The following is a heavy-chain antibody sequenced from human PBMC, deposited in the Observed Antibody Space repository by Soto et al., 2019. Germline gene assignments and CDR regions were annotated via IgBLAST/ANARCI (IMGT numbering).Heavy chain of an antibody. CDR1: GFTFSSYG. CDR3: AKAHCSSTSCYPHYYYYYGMDV. J-gene: IGHJ6*02. D-gene: IGHD2-2*01. CDR2: ISYDGSNK. V-gene: IGHV3-30*18. Sequence: PGGSLRLSCAASGFTFSSYGMHWVRQAPGKGLEWVAVISYDGSNKYYADSVKGRFTISRDNSKNTLYLQMNSLRAEDTAVYYCAKAHCSSTSCYPHYYYYYGMDVWGQGTTVTVSS.